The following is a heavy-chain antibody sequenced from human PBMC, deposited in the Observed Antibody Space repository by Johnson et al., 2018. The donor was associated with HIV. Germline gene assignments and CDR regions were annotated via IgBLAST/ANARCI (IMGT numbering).Heavy chain of an antibody. Sequence: VQLVESGGGLVQPGRSLRLSCAASGFTFDDYAMHWVRQAPGKGLEWVSGISWNSGSIGYADSVKGRFTISRDNAKNSLYLQMNSLRAEDTAVYYCVRDRGYYDRVDVFDIWGQGTMVTVSS. D-gene: IGHD3-10*02. J-gene: IGHJ3*02. CDR3: VRDRGYYDRVDVFDI. CDR1: GFTFDDYA. V-gene: IGHV3-9*01. CDR2: ISWNSGSI.